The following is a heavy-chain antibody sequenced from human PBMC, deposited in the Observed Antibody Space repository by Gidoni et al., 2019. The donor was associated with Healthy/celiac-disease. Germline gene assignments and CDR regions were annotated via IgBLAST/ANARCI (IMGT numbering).Heavy chain of an antibody. D-gene: IGHD3-10*01. J-gene: IGHJ4*02. CDR1: GGSFSGYY. V-gene: IGHV4-34*01. CDR3: ARGLLWFGELSLFDY. CDR2: INHSGST. Sequence: QVQLQQWGAGLLKPSETLSLPCAVYGGSFSGYYWSWIRQPPGKGLEWIGEINHSGSTNYNPSLKSRVTISVDTSKNQFSLKLSSVTAADTAVYYCARGLLWFGELSLFDYWGQGTLVTVSS.